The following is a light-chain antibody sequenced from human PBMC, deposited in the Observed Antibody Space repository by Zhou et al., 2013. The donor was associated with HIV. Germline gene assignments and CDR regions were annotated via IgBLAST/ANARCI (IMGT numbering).Light chain of an antibody. J-gene: IGKJ1*01. Sequence: DIQMTQSPSSLSASVGDRVTITCRARQGFSNYLAWYQQKPGKVPKLLIYAASTLQSGVPSRFSGSGSGTDFTLTISSLQPEDVATYYCQKYYSAPRTFGQGTKVEFK. CDR1: QGFSNY. V-gene: IGKV1-27*01. CDR3: QKYYSAPRT. CDR2: AAS.